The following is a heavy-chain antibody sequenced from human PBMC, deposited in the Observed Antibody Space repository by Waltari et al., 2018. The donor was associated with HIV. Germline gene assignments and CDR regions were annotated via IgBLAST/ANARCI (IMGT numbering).Heavy chain of an antibody. D-gene: IGHD6-6*01. CDR3: ARGTKVYQLVTLDP. CDR1: GRSTSTYH. Sequence: QVQLQESGPGLLQPSETVPLTGNVSGRSTSTYHWRWIRQPPGGGLEWIAYVYDSGSTNYNPSLKSRVTISLDASKNQFSLKLTSVTAADTAVYYCARGTKVYQLVTLDPWGQGTLVTVSS. V-gene: IGHV4-59*01. J-gene: IGHJ5*02. CDR2: VYDSGST.